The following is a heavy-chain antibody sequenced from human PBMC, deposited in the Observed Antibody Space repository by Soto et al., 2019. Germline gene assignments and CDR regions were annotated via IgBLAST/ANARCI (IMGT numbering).Heavy chain of an antibody. CDR2: IYYSGST. CDR1: GGSISSYY. CDR3: ARVTLGDGHNRDYFDY. V-gene: IGHV4-59*01. Sequence: PSETLSLTCTVSGGSISSYYWSLIRQPPGKGLEWIGYIYYSGSTNYNPSLKSRVNISVDTSKNQFSLKLSSVTAADTAVYYCARVTLGDGHNRDYFDYWGQGTLVTFYS. J-gene: IGHJ4*02. D-gene: IGHD3-10*01.